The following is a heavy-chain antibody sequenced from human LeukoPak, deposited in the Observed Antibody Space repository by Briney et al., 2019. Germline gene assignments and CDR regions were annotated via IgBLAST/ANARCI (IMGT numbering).Heavy chain of an antibody. CDR1: GGSISNRSYY. D-gene: IGHD5-18*01. V-gene: IGHV4-39*01. J-gene: IGHJ4*02. CDR3: ARRKSTRGYSYGSWYYFDY. CDR2: IYYSGST. Sequence: SETLSLTCTVSGGSISNRSYYWGWIRQPPGKGLEWIGSIYYSGSTYYNPSLKSRVTISIDTSENQFSLKLSSVTAADTAVYYCARRKSTRGYSYGSWYYFDYWGQGTLVTVSS.